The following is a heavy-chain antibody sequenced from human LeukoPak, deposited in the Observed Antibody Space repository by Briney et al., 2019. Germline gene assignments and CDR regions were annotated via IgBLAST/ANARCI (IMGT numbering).Heavy chain of an antibody. D-gene: IGHD2-2*01. J-gene: IGHJ6*02. CDR2: INHSGRT. CDR3: ARDGVVVPAAIHYGMDV. V-gene: IGHV4-34*01. CDR1: GGSFSDYF. Sequence: SETLSLTCAVYGGSFSDYFWGWIRQPPGKVLEWIGEINHSGRTYYNPSLKSRVTISVDTSKNQFSLNLSSVTAADTAVYYCARDGVVVPAAIHYGMDVWGQGTTVTVSS.